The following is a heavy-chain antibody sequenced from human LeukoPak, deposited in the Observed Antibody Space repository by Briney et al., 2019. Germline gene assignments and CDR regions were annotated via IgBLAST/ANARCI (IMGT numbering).Heavy chain of an antibody. Sequence: PGGSLRLSCAASGFTFSSYWMHWVRHAPGKGLVWVSRINSDGSSTSYADSVKGRFTISRDNAKNTLYLQMNSLRAEDTAVYYCARTPCLAVAGYHLGYWGQGTLVTVSS. D-gene: IGHD6-19*01. CDR3: ARTPCLAVAGYHLGY. CDR2: INSDGSST. V-gene: IGHV3-74*01. CDR1: GFTFSSYW. J-gene: IGHJ4*02.